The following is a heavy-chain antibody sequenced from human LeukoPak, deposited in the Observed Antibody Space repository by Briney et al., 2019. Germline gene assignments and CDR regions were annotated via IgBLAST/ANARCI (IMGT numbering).Heavy chain of an antibody. D-gene: IGHD3-3*01. V-gene: IGHV4-30-4*01. CDR1: GGSISSGDYS. CDR2: IYYSGST. Sequence: SEALSLTCTVSGGSISSGDYSWSWLRQPPGKGLEWIGYIYYSGSTYYYPSLKSRVTISVDTSKNQFSLKLGSVPAADTAVYYCARDWVTYYDFWSGYPYGMDVWGQGTTVTVSS. CDR3: ARDWVTYYDFWSGYPYGMDV. J-gene: IGHJ6*02.